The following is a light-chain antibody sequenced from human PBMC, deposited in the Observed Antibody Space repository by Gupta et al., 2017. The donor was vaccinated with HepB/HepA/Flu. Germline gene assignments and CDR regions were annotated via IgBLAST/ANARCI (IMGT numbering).Light chain of an antibody. CDR3: SSSGNWV. Sequence: QSALTQPASVSGSPGQSLTISCTGTSSDVGGYNYVSWYQQHPGKAPKLMIYDVSNRPSGVSNRFSGSKSGNTASLTISGLQAEDEADYYCSSSGNWVFGGGTKLTVL. CDR1: SSDVGGYNY. J-gene: IGLJ3*02. V-gene: IGLV2-14*01. CDR2: DVS.